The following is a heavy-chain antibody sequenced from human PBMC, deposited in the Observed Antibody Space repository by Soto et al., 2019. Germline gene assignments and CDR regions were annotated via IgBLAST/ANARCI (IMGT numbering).Heavy chain of an antibody. D-gene: IGHD3-3*01. J-gene: IGHJ4*02. Sequence: ASVKVSCKASGYTFTSYGISWVRQAPGQGLEWMGWIIAYFGKANYAQKLQGRVTMTTDTSTSTAYMELRSLRSDDTAVYYCAIAYYDFWSGSALGYWGQGTLVTVSS. V-gene: IGHV1-18*01. CDR1: GYTFTSYG. CDR2: IIAYFGKA. CDR3: AIAYYDFWSGSALGY.